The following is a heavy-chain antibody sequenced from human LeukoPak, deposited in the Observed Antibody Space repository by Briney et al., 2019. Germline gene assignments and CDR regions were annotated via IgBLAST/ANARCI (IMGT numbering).Heavy chain of an antibody. V-gene: IGHV3-21*01. CDR3: AREGYSSQLYYFDY. D-gene: IGHD5-18*01. CDR2: ISSSSSYI. J-gene: IGHJ4*02. Sequence: GGSLRLSCAASGFTFSSYTMNWVRQAPGKGLEWVSSISSSSSYIYYADSVKGRFTISRDNAKNSLYLQMNSLRAEDTAVYYCAREGYSSQLYYFDYWGQGTLVTVSS. CDR1: GFTFSSYT.